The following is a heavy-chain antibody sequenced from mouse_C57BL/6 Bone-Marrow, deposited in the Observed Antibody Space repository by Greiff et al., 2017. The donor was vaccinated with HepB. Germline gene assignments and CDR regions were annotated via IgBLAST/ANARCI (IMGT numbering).Heavy chain of an antibody. CDR2: IYPRSGNT. Sequence: LQESGAELARPGASVKLSCKASGYTFTSYGISWVKQRTGQGLEWIGEIYPRSGNTYYNEKFKGKATLTADKSSSTAYMELRSLTSEDSAVYFCAREPYYYGNYFDYWGQGTTLTVSS. J-gene: IGHJ2*01. V-gene: IGHV1-81*01. CDR1: GYTFTSYG. CDR3: AREPYYYGNYFDY. D-gene: IGHD1-1*01.